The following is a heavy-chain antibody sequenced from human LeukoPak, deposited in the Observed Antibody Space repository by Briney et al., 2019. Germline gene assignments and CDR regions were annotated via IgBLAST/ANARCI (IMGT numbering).Heavy chain of an antibody. V-gene: IGHV3-53*01. J-gene: IGHJ3*02. CDR2: IYSGGST. CDR1: GFTVSSNY. CDR3: AKDIVVVPAAGDAFHI. D-gene: IGHD2-2*01. Sequence: GGSLRLSCAASGFTVSSNYMSWVRQAPGKGLEWVSVIYSGGSTYYADSVKGRFTISRDNTKNTLSLQMNSLRAEDTAVYYCAKDIVVVPAAGDAFHIWGQGTMVTVSS.